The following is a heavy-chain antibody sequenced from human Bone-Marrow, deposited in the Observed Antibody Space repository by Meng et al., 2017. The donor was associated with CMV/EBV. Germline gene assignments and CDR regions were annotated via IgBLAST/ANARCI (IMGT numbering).Heavy chain of an antibody. CDR2: ISSSSSTI. CDR1: GFTFSSYS. Sequence: GGSLRLSCVASGFTFSSYSMNWVRQAPGKGLEWVSYISSSSSTIYYADSVKGRFTISRDNAKNSLYQQMNSLRAEDTAVYYCARGSFTIFGVVPDYWGPGNLDPVSS. V-gene: IGHV3-48*04. CDR3: ARGSFTIFGVVPDY. J-gene: IGHJ4*02. D-gene: IGHD3-3*01.